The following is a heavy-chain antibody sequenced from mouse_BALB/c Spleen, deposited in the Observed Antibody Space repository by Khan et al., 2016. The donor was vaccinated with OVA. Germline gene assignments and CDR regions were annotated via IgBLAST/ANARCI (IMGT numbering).Heavy chain of an antibody. CDR1: GYTFTTYW. CDR2: INPTSGYT. J-gene: IGHJ2*01. V-gene: IGHV1-7*01. CDR3: TRDRIDY. Sequence: QVQLKESGAELAKPGASVKMSCKASGYTFTTYWMHWVKQRPGQGLEWIGYINPTSGYTDYNEKFKDRATLSADKSSSTAYMQLSSLTSEDSAVYYCTRDRIDYWVQGTTLTGSA.